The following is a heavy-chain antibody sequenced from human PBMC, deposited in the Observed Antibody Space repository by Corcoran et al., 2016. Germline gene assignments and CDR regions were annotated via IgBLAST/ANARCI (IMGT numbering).Heavy chain of an antibody. CDR1: GDSVSSNSAD. CDR3: SRRKNPYGMYV. CDR2: TYYRSSWYA. Sequence: QVQLQESGPGLVKPSQTLSLTCAISGDSVSSNSADWNWLRRSPSRGLEWLGRTYYRSSWYADYAASVRSRITINPDTSKNQFSLQLNSVAPEDTAVYYCSRRKNPYGMYVWGQGTTVSGAS. J-gene: IGHJ6*02. V-gene: IGHV6-1*01.